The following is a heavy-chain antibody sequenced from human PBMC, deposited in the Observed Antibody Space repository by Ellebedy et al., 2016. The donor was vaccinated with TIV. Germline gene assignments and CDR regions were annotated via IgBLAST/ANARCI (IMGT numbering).Heavy chain of an antibody. CDR3: AREGFDY. CDR2: SISYTGET. CDR1: GYIFTSFG. Sequence: ASVKVSCKASGYIFTSFGINWVRQAPGQGLEWMGSISYTGETNYLQKFRDRVTMTTDASTNTAYMELWNLRFDGTALYYCAREGFDYWGQGTLVAVSS. J-gene: IGHJ4*02. V-gene: IGHV1-18*01.